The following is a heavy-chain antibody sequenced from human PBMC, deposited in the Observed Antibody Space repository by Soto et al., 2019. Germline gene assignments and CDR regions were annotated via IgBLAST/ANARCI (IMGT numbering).Heavy chain of an antibody. CDR2: ISGXGGST. CDR1: GFTFSSYA. V-gene: IGHV3-23*01. J-gene: IGHJ4*02. D-gene: IGHD6-13*01. Sequence: XXSLRLSCAASGFTFSSYAMSWVRQAPGKGLEWVXAISGXGGSTCYADSVXGRFTISXXNSKNTLHLQMNSLRAEDTAVYYCAKNPSSPDYWGQGTLVTVSS. CDR3: AKNPSSPDY.